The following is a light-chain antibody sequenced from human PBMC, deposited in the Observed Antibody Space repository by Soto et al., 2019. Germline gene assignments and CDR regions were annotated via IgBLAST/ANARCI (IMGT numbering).Light chain of an antibody. CDR1: PSISNH. CDR3: QQLNSYPRIT. J-gene: IGKJ5*01. V-gene: IGKV1-16*01. Sequence: DIQMAQCASSLSASAGYRITIACVVSPSISNHLNWYQHKAGKAPKLLIYAASSLQSGVPSRFSGSGSGTDFTLTISSLQPEDFATYYCQQLNSYPRITFGQGTRLEIK. CDR2: AAS.